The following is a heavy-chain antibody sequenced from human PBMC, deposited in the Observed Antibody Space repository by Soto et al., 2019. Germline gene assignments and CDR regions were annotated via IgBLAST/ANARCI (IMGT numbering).Heavy chain of an antibody. J-gene: IGHJ4*02. CDR1: GGSIKAYF. V-gene: IGHV4-59*01. D-gene: IGHD6-19*01. Sequence: PSETLSLTCTVSGGSIKAYFWTWIRQAPGKGLEWIGFVYYSGNTNYNPSLKSRVSISLHTSKNQFSLKLSSVTAADTAVYYCARGVDRQWADYWGQGTLVTVSS. CDR3: ARGVDRQWADY. CDR2: VYYSGNT.